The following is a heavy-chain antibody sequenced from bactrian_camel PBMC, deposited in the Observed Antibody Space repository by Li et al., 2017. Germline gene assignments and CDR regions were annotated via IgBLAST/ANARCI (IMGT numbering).Heavy chain of an antibody. Sequence: VQLVESGGGTVQPGGSLTLSCAASGFNFPMYGMTWVRQAPGKALEWVSRIANDKRRPNYADSVKGRFTASLDNTKKTVYLQMSSLRPDDTATYYCAVRICGTLSAYRDSLTSGYWGQGTQVTVS. D-gene: IGHD2*01. CDR3: AVRICGTLSAYRDSLTSGY. V-gene: IGHV3S40*01. CDR1: GFNFPMYG. CDR2: IANDKRRP. J-gene: IGHJ4*01.